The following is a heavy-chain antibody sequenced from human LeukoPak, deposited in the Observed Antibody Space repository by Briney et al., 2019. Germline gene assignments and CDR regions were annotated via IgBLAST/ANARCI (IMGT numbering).Heavy chain of an antibody. CDR2: INPNSGGP. V-gene: IGHV1-2*06. Sequence: GGSVKVSCKASGYTFADYYIHWVRQAPGQGLEWMGRINPNSGGPNYAQKFQGRVTMTRDTSISTAYMELSGLRSDDTAMYYCAREYSYGYYFDSWGQGTLVTVSS. D-gene: IGHD5-18*01. J-gene: IGHJ4*02. CDR3: AREYSYGYYFDS. CDR1: GYTFADYY.